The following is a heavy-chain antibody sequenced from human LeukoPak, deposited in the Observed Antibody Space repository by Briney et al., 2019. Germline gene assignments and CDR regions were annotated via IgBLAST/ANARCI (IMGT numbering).Heavy chain of an antibody. CDR1: GYTFTSYG. J-gene: IGHJ1*01. CDR2: ISAYNGNT. V-gene: IGHV1-18*01. CDR3: ARDGVGYYDSSGYYYFQH. Sequence: RASVKVSCKASGYTFTSYGISWVRQAPGQGLEWMGWISAYNGNTNYAQKLQGRVTMTTDTSTSTAYMELRSLRSDDTAVYYCARDGVGYYDSSGYYYFQHWGQGTLVTVSS. D-gene: IGHD3-22*01.